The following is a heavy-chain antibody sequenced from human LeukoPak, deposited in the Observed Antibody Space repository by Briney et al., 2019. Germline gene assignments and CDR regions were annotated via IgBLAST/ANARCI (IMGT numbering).Heavy chain of an antibody. D-gene: IGHD4-17*01. CDR1: GFTFSNYD. J-gene: IGHJ2*01. Sequence: GGSLRPPCAAAGFTFSNYDMHWVRQPSGRGLEWVSAIDAAGDTNYPDSVKGRIAISRENAKNSLYLQMNSLRVGDTAVYYCARRAYGDYGRWYYDLWGRGTLVTVSS. CDR2: IDAAGDT. CDR3: ARRAYGDYGRWYYDL. V-gene: IGHV3-13*01.